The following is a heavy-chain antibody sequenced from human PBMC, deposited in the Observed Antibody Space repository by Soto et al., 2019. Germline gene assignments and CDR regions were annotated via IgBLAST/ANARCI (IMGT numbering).Heavy chain of an antibody. CDR3: ASGWFGEFVYYFDY. CDR2: ISAYNGNT. J-gene: IGHJ4*02. Sequence: ALVKVSCKASGYTFTSYGISWVRQAPGQGLEWMGWISAYNGNTNYAQKLQGRVTMTTDTSTSTAYMELRSLGSDDTAVYYCASGWFGEFVYYFDYWGQGTLVTVSS. CDR1: GYTFTSYG. D-gene: IGHD3-10*01. V-gene: IGHV1-18*01.